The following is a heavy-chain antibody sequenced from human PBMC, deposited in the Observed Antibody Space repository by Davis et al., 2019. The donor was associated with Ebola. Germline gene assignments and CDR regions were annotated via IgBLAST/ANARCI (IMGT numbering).Heavy chain of an antibody. CDR3: ARDGPYGGYAGY. CDR1: ETISSGGYA. Sequence: MPSETLSLTCETISSGGYAWSWIRQPPGKGLEWIGYIYYSGSTNYNPSLKSRVTISVDTSKNQFSLKLSSVTAADTAVYYCARDGPYGGYAGYWGQGTLVTVSS. V-gene: IGHV4-61*08. D-gene: IGHD5-12*01. J-gene: IGHJ4*02. CDR2: IYYSGST.